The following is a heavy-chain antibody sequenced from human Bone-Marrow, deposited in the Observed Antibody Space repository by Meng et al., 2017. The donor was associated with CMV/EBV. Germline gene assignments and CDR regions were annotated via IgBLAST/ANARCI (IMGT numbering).Heavy chain of an antibody. D-gene: IGHD7-27*01. Sequence: SEPLSLTCTVSGGSISSYYWSWIRQPPGKGLEWIGYIYYSGSTNYNPSLKSRVTISVDTSKNQFSLKLSFVTAADTAVYYCARESPGDRAVDYWGQGTLVTVSS. CDR2: IYYSGST. CDR3: ARESPGDRAVDY. J-gene: IGHJ4*02. CDR1: GGSISSYY. V-gene: IGHV4-59*01.